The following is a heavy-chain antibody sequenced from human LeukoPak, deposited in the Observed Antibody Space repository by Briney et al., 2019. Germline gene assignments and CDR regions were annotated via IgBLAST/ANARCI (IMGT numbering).Heavy chain of an antibody. J-gene: IGHJ5*02. V-gene: IGHV4-4*07. D-gene: IGHD2-15*01. CDR2: IYTSGST. CDR1: GGSISSYY. CDR3: ARDHGGYCSGGSCYIRFTWFDP. Sequence: SETLSLTCTVSGGSISSYYWSWIRQPAGKGLEWIGRIYTSGSTNYNPSLKSRVTMSVDTSKNQFSLKLSSVTAADTAVYYCARDHGGYCSGGSCYIRFTWFDPWGQGTLVTVSS.